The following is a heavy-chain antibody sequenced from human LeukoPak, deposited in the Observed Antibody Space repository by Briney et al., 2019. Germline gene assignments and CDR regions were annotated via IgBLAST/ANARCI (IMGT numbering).Heavy chain of an antibody. CDR1: GASISGSNYY. Sequence: SETLSLTCTVSGASISGSNYYWSWIRQPPGKGLEWIGYIYHSGYTYYNPSLNSRLAISVDRSKNQFSLKLSSVTAADTAVYYCARGVVLHWFDPWGQGTLVTVSS. V-gene: IGHV4-30-4*01. D-gene: IGHD3-10*01. CDR2: IYHSGYT. J-gene: IGHJ5*02. CDR3: ARGVVLHWFDP.